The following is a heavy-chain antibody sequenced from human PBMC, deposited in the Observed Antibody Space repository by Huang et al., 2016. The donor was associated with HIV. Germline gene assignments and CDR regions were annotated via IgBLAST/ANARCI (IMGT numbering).Heavy chain of an antibody. CDR2: IFPDDSDT. D-gene: IGHD6-6*01. CDR3: ARRFSSSSGYFDY. V-gene: IGHV5-51*01. Sequence: VQLVQSGAEVKKPGESLKISCKGSGYSFSSYWIAWVRQMPGKGLEWMGSIFPDDSDTTYSPAFEGQVTISADKSIGTADLQWSSLKASDTAMYYCARRFSSSSGYFDYWGQGSLVTVSS. J-gene: IGHJ4*02. CDR1: GYSFSSYW.